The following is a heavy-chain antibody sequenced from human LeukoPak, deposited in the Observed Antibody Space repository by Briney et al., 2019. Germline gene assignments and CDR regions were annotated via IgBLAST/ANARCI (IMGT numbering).Heavy chain of an antibody. Sequence: PGRSLRLSCAASGFTFSSYAMHWVRQAPGKGLEWVAVISYDGSNKYYADSVKGRFTISRDNSKNTLYLQMNSLRAEDTAVYYCARAQTVAVITTSRFDYWGQGTLVTVSS. CDR2: ISYDGSNK. J-gene: IGHJ4*02. D-gene: IGHD3-22*01. V-gene: IGHV3-30-3*01. CDR1: GFTFSSYA. CDR3: ARAQTVAVITTSRFDY.